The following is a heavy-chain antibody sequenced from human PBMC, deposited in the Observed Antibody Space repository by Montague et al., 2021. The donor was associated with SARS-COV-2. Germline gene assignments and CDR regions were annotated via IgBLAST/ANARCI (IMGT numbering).Heavy chain of an antibody. CDR1: GGSISSNLFY. V-gene: IGHV4-39*07. D-gene: IGHD6-13*01. J-gene: IGHJ6*02. CDR3: ARVGRQQLVRLSGMDV. Sequence: SETLSLTCTVSGGSISSNLFYWGWIRQPPGKGLEWIGSIYYSGXTXYXXXXKXRVTISVDTSKSQFSLKLSSVTAADTAVYYCARVGRQQLVRLSGMDVWGQGTTVTVSS. CDR2: IYYSGXT.